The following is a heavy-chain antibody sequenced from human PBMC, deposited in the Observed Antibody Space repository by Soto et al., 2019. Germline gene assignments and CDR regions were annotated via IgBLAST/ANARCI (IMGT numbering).Heavy chain of an antibody. Sequence: EVQLVESGGGLVQPGRSLRLSCAASGFTFDDYAMHWVRQAPGKGLEWVSGISWNSGSIGYADSVKGRFTISRDNAKNSLYLQMNSLRAEDTALYYCAKDIGYRLQLGNAFDIWGQGTMVTVSS. V-gene: IGHV3-9*01. CDR1: GFTFDDYA. CDR3: AKDIGYRLQLGNAFDI. D-gene: IGHD5-18*01. J-gene: IGHJ3*02. CDR2: ISWNSGSI.